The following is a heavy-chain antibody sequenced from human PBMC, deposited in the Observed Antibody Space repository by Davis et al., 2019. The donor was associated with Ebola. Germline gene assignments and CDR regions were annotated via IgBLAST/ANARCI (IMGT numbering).Heavy chain of an antibody. D-gene: IGHD3-9*01. Sequence: SVKVSCQTSGGSFSSRPIGWVRQAPRQGLEWMGGIIPIFDTPHYAQKFQGRITITADASTSTAYMELSSLRSEDTATYFCARDFDGGNYYFDYWGPGTPVTVSS. J-gene: IGHJ4*02. CDR2: IIPIFDTP. V-gene: IGHV1-69*13. CDR3: ARDFDGGNYYFDY. CDR1: GGSFSSRP.